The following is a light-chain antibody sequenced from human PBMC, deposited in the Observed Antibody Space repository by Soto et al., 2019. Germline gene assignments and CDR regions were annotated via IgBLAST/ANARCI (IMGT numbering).Light chain of an antibody. CDR2: NTT. Sequence: QTVVTQEPSFSVSPGGTVILTCGLTSGSVSTSYYPSWYQQSPGLAPRTLIYNTTTRSSGVPDRFSGAKSGNTASLTVSGLQAEDEADYYCTSHAGTNNFPYVFGTGTKLTVL. CDR1: SGSVSTSYY. V-gene: IGLV8-61*01. J-gene: IGLJ1*01. CDR3: TSHAGTNNFPYV.